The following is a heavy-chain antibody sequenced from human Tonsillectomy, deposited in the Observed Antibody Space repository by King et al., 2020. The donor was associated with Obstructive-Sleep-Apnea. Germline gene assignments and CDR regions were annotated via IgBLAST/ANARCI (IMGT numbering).Heavy chain of an antibody. Sequence: VQLVESGGGVVQPGRSLRLSCAASGFTFSNYAMHWVRQAPGKGLEWVAVISYDGSFKYYAESGRGPFVISRDNSKNTLYLQMDSLRPEDTAVYYCARVREPCFDRSRRDYYGLDVWGQGATVTVSS. CDR2: ISYDGSFK. D-gene: IGHD3-22*01. V-gene: IGHV3-30*09. J-gene: IGHJ6*02. CDR3: ARVREPCFDRSRRDYYGLDV. CDR1: GFTFSNYA.